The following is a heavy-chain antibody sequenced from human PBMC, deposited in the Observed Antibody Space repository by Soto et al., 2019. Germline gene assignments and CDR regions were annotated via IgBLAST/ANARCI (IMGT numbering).Heavy chain of an antibody. D-gene: IGHD6-19*01. CDR3: AKDDQYSSGWEQIPPFYYGMDV. J-gene: IGHJ6*01. Sequence: GGSLRLSCAASGFTFSSYGMHWVRQAPGKGLEWVAVISYDGSNKYYADSVKGRFTISRDNSKNTLYLQMNSLRAEDTAVYYCAKDDQYSSGWEQIPPFYYGMDVWGQGATVTVS. V-gene: IGHV3-30*18. CDR2: ISYDGSNK. CDR1: GFTFSSYG.